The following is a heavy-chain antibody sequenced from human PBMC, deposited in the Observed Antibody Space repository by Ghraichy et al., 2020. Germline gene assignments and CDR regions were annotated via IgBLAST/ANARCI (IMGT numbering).Heavy chain of an antibody. CDR2: IKHSGST. CDR3: ARGLIDG. V-gene: IGHV4-34*01. Sequence: SETLSLTCAVYGGSFSGYYWSWIRQPPGKGLEWIGEIKHSGSTNYNPSLKSRVTISVDTSKNQFSLKLSSVTAADTAVYYCARGLIDGWGQGTLVTVSS. J-gene: IGHJ4*02. D-gene: IGHD3-22*01. CDR1: GGSFSGYY.